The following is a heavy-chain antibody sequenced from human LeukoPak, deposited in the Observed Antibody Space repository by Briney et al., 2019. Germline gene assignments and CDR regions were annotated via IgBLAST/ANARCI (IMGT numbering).Heavy chain of an antibody. Sequence: SETLSLTCAVYGGSFSGYYWSWIRQPPGKGLEWIGEINHSGSTNYNPSLKSRVTISVDTSKNQFSLKLSSVTAADTAVYYCARRGSSWSTWGQGTLVTVSS. CDR2: INHSGST. D-gene: IGHD6-13*01. CDR3: ARRGSSWST. J-gene: IGHJ5*02. V-gene: IGHV4-34*01. CDR1: GGSFSGYY.